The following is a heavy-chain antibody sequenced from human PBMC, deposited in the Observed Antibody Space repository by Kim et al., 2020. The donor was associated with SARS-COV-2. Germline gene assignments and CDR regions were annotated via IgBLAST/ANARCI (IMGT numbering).Heavy chain of an antibody. D-gene: IGHD3-22*01. J-gene: IGHJ4*02. CDR3: ARDKAVYYDSSGYSY. CDR2: IWYDGSNK. CDR1: GFTFSSYG. Sequence: GGSLRLSCAASGFTFSSYGMHWVRQAPGKGLEWVAVIWYDGSNKYYADSVKGRFTISRDNSKNTLSLQMNSLRAEDTAVYYCARDKAVYYDSSGYSYWGQGTLVTVSS. V-gene: IGHV3-33*01.